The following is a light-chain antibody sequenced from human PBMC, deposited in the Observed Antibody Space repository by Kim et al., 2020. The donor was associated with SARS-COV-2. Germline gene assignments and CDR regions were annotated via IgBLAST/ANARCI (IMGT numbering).Light chain of an antibody. CDR2: RND. CDR3: AAWDDSLSGWV. CDR1: TSNIGSDY. J-gene: IGLJ3*02. Sequence: QSVLTQTPSASGTPGQRVTISCSGSTSNIGSDYVYWYQQLPGTAPKVFIYRNDLRPSGVPDRFSGSKSGTSASLAISGLRSEDEADYYCAAWDDSLSGWVFGGGTKLTVL. V-gene: IGLV1-47*01.